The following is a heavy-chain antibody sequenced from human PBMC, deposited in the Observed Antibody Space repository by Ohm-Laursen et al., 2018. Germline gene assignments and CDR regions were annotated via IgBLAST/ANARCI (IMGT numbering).Heavy chain of an antibody. D-gene: IGHD3-22*01. CDR1: GFTFNNYA. CDR3: AKTSGSSGYDDYYYYGMDV. Sequence: GSLRLSCAASGFTFNNYAMSWVRQAPGKGLECVSGIRGSGESTYYADSVRGRFIISRDNSKNTLYLQMNTLRAEDTAVYYCAKTSGSSGYDDYYYYGMDVWGQGTTVTVSS. J-gene: IGHJ6*02. CDR2: IRGSGEST. V-gene: IGHV3-23*01.